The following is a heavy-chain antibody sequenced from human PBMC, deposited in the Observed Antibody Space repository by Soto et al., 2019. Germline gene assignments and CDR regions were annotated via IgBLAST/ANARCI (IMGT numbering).Heavy chain of an antibody. CDR2: ISSSSSYI. V-gene: IGHV3-21*01. Sequence: GESLKISCAASGFTFSSYSMNWVRQAPGKGLEWVSSISSSSSYIYYADSVKGRFTISRDNAKNSLYLQMNSLRAEDTAVYYCARGTQYFQHWGQGTLVTVSS. J-gene: IGHJ1*01. CDR1: GFTFSSYS. D-gene: IGHD2-2*01. CDR3: ARGTQYFQH.